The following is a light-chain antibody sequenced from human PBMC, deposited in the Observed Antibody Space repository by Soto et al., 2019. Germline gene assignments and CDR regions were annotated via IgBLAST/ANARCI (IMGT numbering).Light chain of an antibody. Sequence: DIQMTQSPSSLSASVGDRVTVTCRASQSISSYLNWYQQKPGKAPKLLIYAASSLQSGVPSRFSGSGSGTDFILTMSNLQPEDFGTYYCQQSYSAPLTFGGGTKVEIK. J-gene: IGKJ4*01. CDR2: AAS. V-gene: IGKV1-39*01. CDR1: QSISSY. CDR3: QQSYSAPLT.